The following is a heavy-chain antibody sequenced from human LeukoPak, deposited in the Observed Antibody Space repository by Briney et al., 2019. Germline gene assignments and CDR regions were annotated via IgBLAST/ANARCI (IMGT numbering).Heavy chain of an antibody. J-gene: IGHJ4*02. CDR2: INPNGGGT. CDR1: GYTFTDYY. CDR3: ASSRFLEWLYLFDY. D-gene: IGHD3-3*01. Sequence: ASVKVSCTASGYTFTDYYIHWVRRAPGQGLEWMGWINPNGGGTNYAQKFQGRVTMSRDTSISTAYMELSRLRSDDTAVYFCASSRFLEWLYLFDYWGQGTLVTVSS. V-gene: IGHV1-2*02.